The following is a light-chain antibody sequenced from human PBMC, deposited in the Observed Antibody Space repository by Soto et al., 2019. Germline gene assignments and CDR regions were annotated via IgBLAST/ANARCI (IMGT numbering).Light chain of an antibody. CDR3: VLYVGSGIVV. J-gene: IGLJ2*01. Sequence: QTVVTQEPLLSVSPGRTVTLTCGLSSGSVSTSDYPSWYQQTPGQAPRTLIYNTNTRSSGVPDRFSGSILGNKAALTITGAQADDESDYYCVLYVGSGIVVFGGGTKVTVL. CDR1: SGSVSTSDY. V-gene: IGLV8-61*01. CDR2: NTN.